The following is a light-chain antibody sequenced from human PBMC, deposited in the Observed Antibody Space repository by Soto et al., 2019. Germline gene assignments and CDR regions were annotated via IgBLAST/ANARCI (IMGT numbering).Light chain of an antibody. V-gene: IGKV3-15*01. CDR3: QQRSNWPPVT. CDR1: QSVISN. Sequence: ETVMTQAPVTLSVSPGERATLSCRASQSVISNLACYQQKPGQAPRLLIYGASTRATGIPARFSGSGSGTDFTLTISSLEPEDFAIYYCQQRSNWPPVTFGGGTKVEIK. J-gene: IGKJ4*01. CDR2: GAS.